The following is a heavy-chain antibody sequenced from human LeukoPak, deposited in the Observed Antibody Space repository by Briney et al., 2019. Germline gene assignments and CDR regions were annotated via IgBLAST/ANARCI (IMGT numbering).Heavy chain of an antibody. V-gene: IGHV1-24*01. J-gene: IGHJ5*02. Sequence: ASVKVSCKVSGHTPTELSMHWVRQAPGKGLEWMGGFDPEDGEAIYAQKFQGRVTMTEDTSTGTAYMELSSLRSEDTGVYYCAVRYFDWLERNWFDPWGQGTLVTVSS. CDR3: AVRYFDWLERNWFDP. CDR1: GHTPTELS. D-gene: IGHD3-9*01. CDR2: FDPEDGEA.